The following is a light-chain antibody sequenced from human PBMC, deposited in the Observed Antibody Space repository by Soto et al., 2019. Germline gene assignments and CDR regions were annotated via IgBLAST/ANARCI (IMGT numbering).Light chain of an antibody. CDR1: QTVGSW. CDR2: DAS. CDR3: EQYDNYPLA. V-gene: IGKV1-5*01. Sequence: DIQMPQSPSTLSASVGDRVTLTCRASQTVGSWLAWYQQKPGTAPKFLIYDASTLESGVPSRFSGSGSGTEFTLTIISLQPDDFATYYCEQYDNYPLAFGGGTKVNIK. J-gene: IGKJ4*01.